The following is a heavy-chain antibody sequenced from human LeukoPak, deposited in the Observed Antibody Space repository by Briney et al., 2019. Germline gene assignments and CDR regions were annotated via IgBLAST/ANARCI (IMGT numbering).Heavy chain of an antibody. CDR3: ARGYSSSWLWYFDL. Sequence: PSETLSLTCTVSGGSISSGGYYWSWIRQPPGKGLEWIGYIYYSGSTNYNPSLKSRVTISVDTSKNQFSLKLSSVTAADTAVYYCARGYSSSWLWYFDLWGRGTLVTVSS. CDR2: IYYSGST. J-gene: IGHJ2*01. CDR1: GGSISSGGYY. V-gene: IGHV4-61*08. D-gene: IGHD6-13*01.